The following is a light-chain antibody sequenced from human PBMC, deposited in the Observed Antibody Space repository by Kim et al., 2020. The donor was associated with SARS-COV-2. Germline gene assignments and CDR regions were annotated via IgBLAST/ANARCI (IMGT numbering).Light chain of an antibody. CDR2: DNN. V-gene: IGLV1-51*01. CDR1: SSNIGNNH. J-gene: IGLJ3*02. CDR3: GAWDSTLSAWV. Sequence: GQKVTISCSGSSSNIGNNHVSWYHHVPGTAPKLLIYDNNKRPSGIHDRFSGSKSGTSATLGITGLQTGDEANYYCGAWDSTLSAWVFGGGTKLTVL.